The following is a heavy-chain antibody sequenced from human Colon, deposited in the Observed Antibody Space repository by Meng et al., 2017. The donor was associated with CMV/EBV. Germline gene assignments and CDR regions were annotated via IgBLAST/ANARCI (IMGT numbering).Heavy chain of an antibody. CDR2: INTDTGNP. D-gene: IGHD3-10*01. Sequence: TFTDYALNWVRQAPGQGLEWMGWINTDTGNPTYAQGFTGRFVFSLDTSVSTAYLQISSLKAEDTAVYYCARGGGEIYYGSGTCDYWGQGALVTVSS. J-gene: IGHJ4*02. CDR3: ARGGGEIYYGSGTCDY. V-gene: IGHV7-4-1*02. CDR1: TFTDYA.